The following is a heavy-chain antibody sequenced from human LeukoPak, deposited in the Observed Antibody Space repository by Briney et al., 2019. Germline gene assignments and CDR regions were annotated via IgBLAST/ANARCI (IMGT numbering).Heavy chain of an antibody. V-gene: IGHV4-4*02. CDR1: GGSISSGNW. CDR2: IYHSGST. CDR3: SRSELGGVYFQQ. Sequence: SETLPLTCAVSGGSISSGNWWSWVRQPPGKGLEWIGQIYHSGSTKYNPSLKSRVTTSLDKSKNQFSLNVTSVTAADTAVYYCSRSELGGVYFQQWGQGTLVTVSS. J-gene: IGHJ1*01. D-gene: IGHD3-16*01.